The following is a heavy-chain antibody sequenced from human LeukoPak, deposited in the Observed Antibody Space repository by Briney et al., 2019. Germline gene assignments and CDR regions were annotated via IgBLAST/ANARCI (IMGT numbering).Heavy chain of an antibody. V-gene: IGHV3-9*01. CDR1: GFTFDDYA. J-gene: IGHJ2*01. Sequence: GRSLRLSCAASGFTFDDYAMHWVRQAPGKGLEWVSGIRWNSDTKAYADSVKGRFTISRDNAKNPLYLEMNSLRPEDTALYYCAKSRLMTLSYWYFDLWGRGTLVTVSS. CDR2: IRWNSDTK. D-gene: IGHD6-25*01. CDR3: AKSRLMTLSYWYFDL.